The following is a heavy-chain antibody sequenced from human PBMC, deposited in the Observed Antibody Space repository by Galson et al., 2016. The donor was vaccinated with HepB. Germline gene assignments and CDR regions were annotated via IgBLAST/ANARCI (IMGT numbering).Heavy chain of an antibody. Sequence: SCKASGYRFRDYDVSWVRQAPGQGLEWMGWMNPNSGNTGYAQRLRGRIDMTSDASINTAYMELHSLRSEDTAVYYCARAIRNQLLSEYWGPGTLVTVSS. CDR1: GYRFRDYD. CDR2: MNPNSGNT. J-gene: IGHJ4*02. D-gene: IGHD1-14*01. V-gene: IGHV1-8*01. CDR3: ARAIRNQLLSEY.